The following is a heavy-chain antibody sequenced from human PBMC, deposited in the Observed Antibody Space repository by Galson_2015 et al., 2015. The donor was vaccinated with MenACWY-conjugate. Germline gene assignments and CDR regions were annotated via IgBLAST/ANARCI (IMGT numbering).Heavy chain of an antibody. D-gene: IGHD3-22*01. V-gene: IGHV3-23*01. J-gene: IGHJ3*02. CDR2: ISGSGGDI. CDR1: GFTFSKCV. Sequence: SLRLSCAASGFTFSKCVMSWVRQAPGKGLEWVSGISGSGGDIDYADSVKGRFTISRDNSKNTVYLQMNSLRAEDTVVYHCAKGANYYDSSGKRYDAFDIWGQGTMVTVSS. CDR3: AKGANYYDSSGKRYDAFDI.